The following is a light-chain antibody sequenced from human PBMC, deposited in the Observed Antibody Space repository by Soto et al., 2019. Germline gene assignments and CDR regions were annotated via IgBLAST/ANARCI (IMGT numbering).Light chain of an antibody. Sequence: DIHMTQSPSSLSASLGDRVTVPXRASRSISIYLNWYQQKPVXAPKXXXYSXSSLQSGVPSRFSGSGSGTDFTLTISSLQPEDFANYYCQQSYSTPPTFGQGTKVEIK. CDR2: SXS. CDR1: RSISIY. J-gene: IGKJ1*01. V-gene: IGKV1-39*01. CDR3: QQSYSTPPT.